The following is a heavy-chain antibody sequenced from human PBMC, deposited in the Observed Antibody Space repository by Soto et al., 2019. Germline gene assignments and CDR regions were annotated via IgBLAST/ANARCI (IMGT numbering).Heavy chain of an antibody. Sequence: VQLVESGGGVVQPGRSLRLSCAASGFTFSGYGMHWVRQAPGKGLEWVAVISYDGSYKYYADSVKGRFAISRDNSKNTLYLQMNSLRAEDTAVYYCAKDSGPQGIHLGTYYYYGMDVWGQGTTVTVSS. CDR3: AKDSGPQGIHLGTYYYYGMDV. CDR2: ISYDGSYK. V-gene: IGHV3-30*18. J-gene: IGHJ6*02. CDR1: GFTFSGYG. D-gene: IGHD5-18*01.